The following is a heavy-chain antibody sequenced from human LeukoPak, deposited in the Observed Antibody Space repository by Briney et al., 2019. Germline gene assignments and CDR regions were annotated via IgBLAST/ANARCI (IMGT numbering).Heavy chain of an antibody. D-gene: IGHD6-19*01. V-gene: IGHV4-34*01. CDR3: ARERTFYSSGWYVPAIQNRDNYFDY. Sequence: SETLSLTCAVYGGSFSGYYWSWIRQPPGKGLEWIGEINHSGSTNYNPSLKSRVTISVDTSKNQFSLKLSPVTAADTAVYYCARERTFYSSGWYVPAIQNRDNYFDYWGQGTLVTVSS. J-gene: IGHJ4*02. CDR1: GGSFSGYY. CDR2: INHSGST.